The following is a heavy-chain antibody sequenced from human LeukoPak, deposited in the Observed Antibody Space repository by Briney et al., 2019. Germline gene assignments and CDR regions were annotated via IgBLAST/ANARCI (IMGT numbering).Heavy chain of an antibody. J-gene: IGHJ4*02. CDR1: GYTFTSYY. Sequence: ASVKVSCMTSGYTFTSYYVSWVRQAPGQGLEWMGWISGYNAKTHYVQKFQGRVTMTIDTSTTTAYMELRSLTSDDTAVYYCARVRDYYDRSDYSDYWGQGTLVTVSS. CDR3: ARVRDYYDRSDYSDY. V-gene: IGHV1-18*04. D-gene: IGHD3-22*01. CDR2: ISGYNAKT.